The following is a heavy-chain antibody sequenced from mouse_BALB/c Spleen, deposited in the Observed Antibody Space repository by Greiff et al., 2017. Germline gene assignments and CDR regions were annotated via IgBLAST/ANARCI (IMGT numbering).Heavy chain of an antibody. V-gene: IGHV1-54*02. CDR2: INPGSGGT. J-gene: IGHJ2*01. Sequence: QVQLQQSGAELVRPGTSVKVSCKASGYAFTNYLIEWVKQRPGQGLEWIGVINPGSGGTNYNEKFKGKATFTADTSSNTAYMQLSSLTSEDSAVYYCARSPNYYGSSYACDYWGQGTTLTVSS. D-gene: IGHD1-1*01. CDR1: GYAFTNYL. CDR3: ARSPNYYGSSYACDY.